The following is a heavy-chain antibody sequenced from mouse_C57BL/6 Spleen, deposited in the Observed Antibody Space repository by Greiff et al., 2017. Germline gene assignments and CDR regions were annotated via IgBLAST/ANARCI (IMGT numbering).Heavy chain of an antibody. Sequence: QVHVKQPGAELVKPGASVKLSCKASGYTFTSYWMHWVKQRPGQGLEWIGMIHPNSGSTNYNEKFKSKATLTVDKSSSTAYMQLSSLTSEDSAVYYCASFIYYDYDGGYFDVWGTGTTVTVSS. CDR1: GYTFTSYW. CDR3: ASFIYYDYDGGYFDV. V-gene: IGHV1-64*01. CDR2: IHPNSGST. J-gene: IGHJ1*03. D-gene: IGHD2-4*01.